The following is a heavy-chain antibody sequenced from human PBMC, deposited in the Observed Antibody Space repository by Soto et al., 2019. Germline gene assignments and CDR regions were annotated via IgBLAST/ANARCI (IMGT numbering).Heavy chain of an antibody. J-gene: IGHJ4*02. CDR3: ERGRYGDY. V-gene: IGHV1-18*01. Sequence: QVHLVQSGAEVKKPGASVKVSCKGSGYTFTSYGITWVRQAPGQGLEWMGWISAHNGNTNYAQKLQGRVTVTRDTSTSTAYMELSSIRSDDTSVYYFERGRYGDYGGQGALVTVSS. CDR2: ISAHNGNT. D-gene: IGHD1-1*01. CDR1: GYTFTSYG.